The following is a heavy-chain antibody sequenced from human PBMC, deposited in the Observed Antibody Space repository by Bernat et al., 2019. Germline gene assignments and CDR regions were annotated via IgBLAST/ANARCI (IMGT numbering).Heavy chain of an antibody. Sequence: DGELVESGGGLVQPGGSLRLSCAVYGFTVSRNYMTWVRQAPGKGLEWVSLIYSGGRTYYADSVKGRFTISRDNSNNTLSLQMNSLRAEDTAVYYCARGQSVSGVPDLVPGFYFMAVWGRGTTVTVSS. J-gene: IGHJ6*03. D-gene: IGHD2-2*01. CDR1: GFTVSRNY. CDR3: ARGQSVSGVPDLVPGFYFMAV. V-gene: IGHV3-66*01. CDR2: IYSGGRT.